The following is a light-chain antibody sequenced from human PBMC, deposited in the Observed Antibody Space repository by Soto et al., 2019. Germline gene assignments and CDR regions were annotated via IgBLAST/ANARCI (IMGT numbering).Light chain of an antibody. CDR1: SSDVGGYNY. J-gene: IGLJ1*01. CDR3: SSYAGSNNFV. Sequence: QSVLTQPPSASGSPGQSVTISCTGTSSDVGGYNYVSWYQQHPGKAPKLMIYEVSKRPSGVPDRFSGSKSGNTASPTVSGLQAEDEADYYCSSYAGSNNFVFGTG. CDR2: EVS. V-gene: IGLV2-8*01.